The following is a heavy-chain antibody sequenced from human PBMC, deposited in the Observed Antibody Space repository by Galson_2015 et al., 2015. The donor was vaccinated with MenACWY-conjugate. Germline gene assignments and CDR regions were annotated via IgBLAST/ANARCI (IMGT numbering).Heavy chain of an antibody. Sequence: PALVKATQPITLTCTFSGSSLATTGVGVAWIRQPPGKALEWLALIYWGDDKRSRPSLRSRLTVTKDTSKKQRGLTMTNVDPVDTATYYCAHSGEYCSRTSCYYFDYWGQGAPVTVSS. CDR1: GSSLATTGVG. V-gene: IGHV2-5*02. D-gene: IGHD2-2*01. CDR3: AHSGEYCSRTSCYYFDY. J-gene: IGHJ4*02. CDR2: IYWGDDK.